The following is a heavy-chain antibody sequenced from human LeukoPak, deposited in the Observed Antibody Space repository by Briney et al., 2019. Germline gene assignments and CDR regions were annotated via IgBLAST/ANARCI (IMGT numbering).Heavy chain of an antibody. CDR1: GFKFSGYW. CDR3: AKDGGRYYYDSSGYYQF. J-gene: IGHJ4*02. CDR2: IKQDGDDK. D-gene: IGHD3-22*01. V-gene: IGHV3-7*03. Sequence: GGSLRLSCAASGFKFSGYWMTWVRHTPGKGLEWVANIKQDGDDKYYADSVKGRFTISRDNSKNTLYLQMNSLRAEDTAVYYCAKDGGRYYYDSSGYYQFWGQGTLVTVSS.